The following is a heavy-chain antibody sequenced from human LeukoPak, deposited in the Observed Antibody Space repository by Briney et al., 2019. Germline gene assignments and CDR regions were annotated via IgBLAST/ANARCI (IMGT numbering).Heavy chain of an antibody. CDR1: GGTFSSYA. CDR3: ARHPRPLGMSGGNYYDY. J-gene: IGHJ4*02. CDR2: IIPIFGTA. Sequence: GASVKVSCKASGGTFSSYATSWVRQAPGQGLEWKGGIIPIFGTANYAQKFQGRVTITTDESTSTAYMELSSLRSEDTAVYYCARHPRPLGMSGGNYYDYWGQGTLVTVSS. V-gene: IGHV1-69*05. D-gene: IGHD2-15*01.